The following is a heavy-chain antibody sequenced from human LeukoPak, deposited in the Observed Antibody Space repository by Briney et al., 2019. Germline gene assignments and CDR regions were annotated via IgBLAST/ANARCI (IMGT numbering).Heavy chain of an antibody. CDR3: ARGLVYYDSSGYYPDLDY. D-gene: IGHD3-22*01. CDR1: GYTFTSYA. Sequence: ASVKVSCKASGYTFTSYAMNWVRQAPGQGLEWMGWINTNTGNPTYAQGFTGRFVFSLDTSVSTAYLQISSLKAEDTAVYYCARGLVYYDSSGYYPDLDYWGQGTLVTVSS. J-gene: IGHJ4*02. V-gene: IGHV7-4-1*02. CDR2: INTNTGNP.